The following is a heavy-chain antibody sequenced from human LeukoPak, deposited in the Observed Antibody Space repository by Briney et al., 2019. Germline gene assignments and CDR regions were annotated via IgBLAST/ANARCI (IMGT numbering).Heavy chain of an antibody. CDR2: ISSNGGST. J-gene: IGHJ4*02. Sequence: GGSLRLSCAASGFTFRSYAMHWVRQAPGKGLEYVSAISSNGGSTYYANSVKGRFTISRDNSKNTLYLQMGSLRAEDMAVYYCARVGDSSGYPPDYWGQGTLVTVSS. V-gene: IGHV3-64*01. CDR3: ARVGDSSGYPPDY. CDR1: GFTFRSYA. D-gene: IGHD3-22*01.